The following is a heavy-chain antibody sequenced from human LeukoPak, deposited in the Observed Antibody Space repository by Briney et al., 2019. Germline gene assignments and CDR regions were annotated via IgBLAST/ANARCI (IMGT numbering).Heavy chain of an antibody. CDR3: ARGAVGATPYYYYYGMDV. J-gene: IGHJ6*02. Sequence: SETLSLTCTVSGGSISSYYWSWIRQPPGKGLEWIGYIYYSGSTNYNPSLKSRVTISVDTSKNQFSLKLGSVTAADTAVYYCARGAVGATPYYYYYGMDVWGQGTTVTVSS. V-gene: IGHV4-59*01. CDR1: GGSISSYY. CDR2: IYYSGST. D-gene: IGHD1-26*01.